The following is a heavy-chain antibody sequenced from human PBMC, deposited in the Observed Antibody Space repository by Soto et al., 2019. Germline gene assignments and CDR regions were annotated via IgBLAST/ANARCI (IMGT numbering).Heavy chain of an antibody. CDR3: ARVQSRSCSFDY. Sequence: PSATLSLTCTVSGGSISSGDYYWSWIRQPPGKGLEWIGYIYYSGSTYYNPSLKSRVTISVDTSKNQFSLKLSSVTAADTAVYYCARVQSRSCSFDYWGQGTLVTVSS. J-gene: IGHJ4*02. V-gene: IGHV4-30-4*01. CDR2: IYYSGST. D-gene: IGHD4-4*01. CDR1: GGSISSGDYY.